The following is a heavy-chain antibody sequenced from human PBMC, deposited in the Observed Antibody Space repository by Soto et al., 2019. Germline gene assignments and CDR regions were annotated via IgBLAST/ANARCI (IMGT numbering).Heavy chain of an antibody. CDR2: IYYSGST. CDR1: GGSISSSSYY. V-gene: IGHV4-39*01. D-gene: IGHD3-16*01. J-gene: IGHJ4*02. CDR3: ARSPPMYYDYIWGKTEVFDY. Sequence: SETLSLTCTVSGGSISSSSYYWGWIRQPPGKGLEWIGSIYYSGSTYYNPSLKSRVTISVDTSKNQFSLKLSSVTAADTAVYYCARSPPMYYDYIWGKTEVFDYWGQGTLVTVSS.